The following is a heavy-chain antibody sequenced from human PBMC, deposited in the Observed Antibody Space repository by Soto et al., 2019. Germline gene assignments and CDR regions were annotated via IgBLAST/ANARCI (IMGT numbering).Heavy chain of an antibody. D-gene: IGHD3-10*01. CDR1: GGSISSYY. V-gene: IGHV4-59*01. Sequence: SETLSLTCTVSGGSISSYYWSWIRQPPGKGLEWIGYIYYSGSTNYNPSLKSRVTISVDTSKNQFSLKLSSVTAADTAVYYCARGRGPFDYWGQGTLVTVSS. CDR2: IYYSGST. CDR3: ARGRGPFDY. J-gene: IGHJ4*02.